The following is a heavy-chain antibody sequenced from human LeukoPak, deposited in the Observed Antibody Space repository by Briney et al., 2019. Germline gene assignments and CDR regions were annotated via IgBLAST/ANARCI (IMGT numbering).Heavy chain of an antibody. Sequence: GGSLRLSCAASGFSFNSFAMHWVRQAPGKGLEWVSLVWYDGRNTYYADSVRGRLTISRDNSKNTLWLQMNSLRAEDTALYYCARVFGAWSYKGGFDIWGPGTMVTVSS. CDR3: ARVFGAWSYKGGFDI. J-gene: IGHJ3*02. D-gene: IGHD1-26*01. V-gene: IGHV3-33*01. CDR2: VWYDGRNT. CDR1: GFSFNSFA.